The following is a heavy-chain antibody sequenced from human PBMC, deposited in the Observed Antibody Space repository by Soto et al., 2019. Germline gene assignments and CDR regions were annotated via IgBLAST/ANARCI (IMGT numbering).Heavy chain of an antibody. J-gene: IGHJ5*02. CDR1: GGSINYNSYY. CDR3: ARLVVVAPVANA. D-gene: IGHD2-2*01. Sequence: SETLSLTCSVSGGSINYNSYYWGWIRQPPGKGLEWVGGIFYTGTTCYSPSLKDRVTISVDTSKNSFSLNLTSVTAADTAVYFCARLVVVAPVANAWGQGTLVTVSS. CDR2: IFYTGTT. V-gene: IGHV4-39*02.